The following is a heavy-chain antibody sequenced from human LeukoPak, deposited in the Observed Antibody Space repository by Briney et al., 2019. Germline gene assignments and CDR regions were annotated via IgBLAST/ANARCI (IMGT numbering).Heavy chain of an antibody. CDR1: GFTFNTYS. CDR2: ISYSRSTT. D-gene: IGHD3-3*01. Sequence: GGSLRLSCAASGFTFNTYSMNWVRQAPGKGLEWVSYISYSRSTTYYADSVKGRFTISRDNAKNSLYLQMSSLRAEDTAVYYCAKDIDFWSGIDYWGQGTLVTVSS. CDR3: AKDIDFWSGIDY. J-gene: IGHJ4*02. V-gene: IGHV3-48*04.